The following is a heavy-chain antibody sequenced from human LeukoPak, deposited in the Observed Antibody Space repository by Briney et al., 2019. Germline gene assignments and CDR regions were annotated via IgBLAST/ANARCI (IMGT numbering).Heavy chain of an antibody. V-gene: IGHV4-59*12. J-gene: IGHJ4*02. CDR3: ARGKSVRSFDY. CDR1: GGSISSYY. D-gene: IGHD3-10*01. CDR2: IYYSGST. Sequence: SETLSLTCTVSGGSISSYYWSWIRQPPGKGLEWIGYIYYSGSTNYNPSLKSRVTISVDTSKNQFSLKLSSVTAADTAVYYCARGKSVRSFDYWGQGTLVTVSS.